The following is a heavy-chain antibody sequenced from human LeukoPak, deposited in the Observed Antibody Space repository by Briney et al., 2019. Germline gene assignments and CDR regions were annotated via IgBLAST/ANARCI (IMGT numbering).Heavy chain of an antibody. J-gene: IGHJ3*02. CDR2: IYYSGST. V-gene: IGHV4-59*01. D-gene: IGHD4-11*01. Sequence: SEILSLTCTVSGGSISSYYWSWIRQPPGKGLEWIGYIYYSGSTNYNPSLKSRVTISVDTSKNQFSLKLSSVTAADTAVYYCARSYSNDAFDIWGQGTMVTVSS. CDR3: ARSYSNDAFDI. CDR1: GGSISSYY.